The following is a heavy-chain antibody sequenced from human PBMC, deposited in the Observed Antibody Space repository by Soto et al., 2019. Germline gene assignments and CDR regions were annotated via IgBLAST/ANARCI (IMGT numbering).Heavy chain of an antibody. CDR1: GDCVSINSAG. J-gene: IGHJ4*01. Sequence: SQTLSLTCAITGDCVSINSAGWSWVRQSPSRGLEWLGRTYYRSKWYYEYAVSVRGRITINPDTSQNQYSLQLNSVTPEDTAVYFCARGEQYSGRIFDYWGQGTLVTVSS. CDR2: TYYRSKWYY. V-gene: IGHV6-1*01. D-gene: IGHD1-26*01. CDR3: ARGEQYSGRIFDY.